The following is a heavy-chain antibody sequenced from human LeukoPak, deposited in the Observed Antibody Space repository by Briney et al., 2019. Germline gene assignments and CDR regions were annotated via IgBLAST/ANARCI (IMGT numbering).Heavy chain of an antibody. CDR2: ILYDGTNK. J-gene: IGHJ3*02. CDR3: AKIIFSTTFRGGDGFHI. Sequence: GGSLRLSCAASGFIFSDFDMHWIRQAPGKGLEWVAVILYDGTNKFYADSVKGRFTISRDISNNTLYLQMHSLRPEDTAVYYCAKIIFSTTFRGGDGFHIWGQGTMVTVSS. V-gene: IGHV3-30*18. D-gene: IGHD3-16*01. CDR1: GFIFSDFD.